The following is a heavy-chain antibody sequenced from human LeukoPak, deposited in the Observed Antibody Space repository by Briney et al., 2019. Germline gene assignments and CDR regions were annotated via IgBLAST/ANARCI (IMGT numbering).Heavy chain of an antibody. CDR3: ARDRIWFGELLEYYFDY. CDR2: ISSSSSTI. CDR1: GFTFSSYS. V-gene: IGHV3-48*01. D-gene: IGHD3-10*01. Sequence: QPGGSLRLSCAASGFTFSSYSMNWVRQAPGKGLEWVSYISSSSSTIYYADSVKGRFTISRDNAKNSLYLQMNSLRAEDTAVYYCARDRIWFGELLEYYFDYWGQGTLVTVSS. J-gene: IGHJ4*02.